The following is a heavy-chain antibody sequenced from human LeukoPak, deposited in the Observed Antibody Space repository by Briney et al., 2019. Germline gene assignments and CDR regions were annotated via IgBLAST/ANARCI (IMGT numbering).Heavy chain of an antibody. CDR2: INHSGST. Sequence: PSETLSLTCTVSGGSISSYYWSWIRQPPGKGLEWIGEINHSGSTNYNPSLKSRVTISVDTSKNQFSLKLSSVTAADTAVYYCARWVGGDSSGYYLFFDYWGQGTLVTVSS. CDR1: GGSISSYY. V-gene: IGHV4-34*01. D-gene: IGHD3-22*01. J-gene: IGHJ4*02. CDR3: ARWVGGDSSGYYLFFDY.